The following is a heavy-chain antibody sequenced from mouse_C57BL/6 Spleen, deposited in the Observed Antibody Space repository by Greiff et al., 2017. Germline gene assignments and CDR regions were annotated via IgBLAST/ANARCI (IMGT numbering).Heavy chain of an antibody. J-gene: IGHJ4*01. CDR2: INPNYGTT. Sequence: VQLQQSGPELVKPGASVKISCKASGYSFTDYNMNWVKQSNGKSLEWIGVINPNYGTTSYNQKFKGKATLTVDQSSSTAYMQLNSLTSEDSAVDYCARFLTTVVATDDMDYWGQGTSVTVSS. D-gene: IGHD1-1*01. CDR3: ARFLTTVVATDDMDY. CDR1: GYSFTDYN. V-gene: IGHV1-39*01.